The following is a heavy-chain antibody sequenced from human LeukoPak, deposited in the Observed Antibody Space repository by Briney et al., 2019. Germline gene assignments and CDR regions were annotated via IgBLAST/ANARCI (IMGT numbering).Heavy chain of an antibody. Sequence: SQTMSLTCTVSGGSLSSGSYYWSWIRQPAGQGLEWIGRIYTSGRTNYNPPLQSRVTISVDTSTNQFSLKLSSVTAADTAVYYCARASGGGYYYYYYLDVWGKGTTVTVSS. V-gene: IGHV4-61*02. CDR1: GGSLSSGSYY. J-gene: IGHJ6*03. D-gene: IGHD3-10*01. CDR3: ARASGGGYYYYYYLDV. CDR2: IYTSGRT.